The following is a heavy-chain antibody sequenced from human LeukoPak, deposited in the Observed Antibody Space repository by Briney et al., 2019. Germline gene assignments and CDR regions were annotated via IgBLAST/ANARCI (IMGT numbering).Heavy chain of an antibody. D-gene: IGHD3-22*01. Sequence: SETLSLTCTVSGGSISSSSYYWGWIRQPPGKGLEWIGSIYYNGSTYYNPSLKSRVTISVDTSKNQFSLKLSSVTAADTAVYYCARVSYYDSSGYPNWFDPWGQGTLVTVSS. V-gene: IGHV4-39*07. J-gene: IGHJ5*02. CDR1: GGSISSSSYY. CDR2: IYYNGST. CDR3: ARVSYYDSSGYPNWFDP.